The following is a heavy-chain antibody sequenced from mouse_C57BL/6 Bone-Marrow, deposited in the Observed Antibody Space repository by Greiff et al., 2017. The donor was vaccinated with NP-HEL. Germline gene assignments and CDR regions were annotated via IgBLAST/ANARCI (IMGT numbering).Heavy chain of an antibody. CDR2: IRLKSDNYAT. D-gene: IGHD2-2*01. Sequence: EVKLQESGGGLVQPGGSMKLSCVASGFTFSNYWMNWVRQSPEKGLEWVAQIRLKSDNYATLYAESVKGRFTISRDDSKSSVYLQMNNLRAEDTGIYYCTMIYYGYDGYAMDYWGQGTSVTVSS. V-gene: IGHV6-3*01. J-gene: IGHJ4*01. CDR1: GFTFSNYW. CDR3: TMIYYGYDGYAMDY.